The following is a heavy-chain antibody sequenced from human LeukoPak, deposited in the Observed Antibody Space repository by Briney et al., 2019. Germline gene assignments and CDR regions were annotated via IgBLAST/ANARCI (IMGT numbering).Heavy chain of an antibody. CDR3: ARGQYYYDSSGYRQYYFDY. J-gene: IGHJ4*02. CDR2: INHSGST. Sequence: PSETLSLTCAVYGGSFSGYYWSWIRQPPGKGLEWIGEINHSGSTNYNPSLKSQVTISVDTSKDQFSLKLSSVTAADTAVYYCARGQYYYDSSGYRQYYFDYWGQGTLVTVSS. D-gene: IGHD3-22*01. CDR1: GGSFSGYY. V-gene: IGHV4-34*01.